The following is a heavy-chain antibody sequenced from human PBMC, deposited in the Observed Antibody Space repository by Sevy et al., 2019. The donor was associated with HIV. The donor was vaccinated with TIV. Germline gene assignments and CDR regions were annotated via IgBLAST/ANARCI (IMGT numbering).Heavy chain of an antibody. CDR1: GLAFHEYS. CDR3: AREGCSRPHDY. J-gene: IGHJ4*02. V-gene: IGHV3-23*01. Sequence: GGSLRLSCAASGLAFHEYSMSWIRQAPGKGLGWVATFSFGCGKINYADSVKGRFTISRDNSKNSFYLQMDNLRVEDTALYYCAREGCSRPHDYWGQGTRVTVSS. CDR2: FSFGCGKI. D-gene: IGHD2-8*01.